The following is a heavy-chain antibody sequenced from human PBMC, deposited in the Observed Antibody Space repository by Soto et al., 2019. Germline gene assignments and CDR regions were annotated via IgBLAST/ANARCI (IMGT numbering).Heavy chain of an antibody. CDR2: IYHGDSDT. J-gene: IGHJ3*02. CDR3: ARPPSKTGDAFDI. V-gene: IGHV5-51*01. D-gene: IGHD7-27*01. CDR1: GYSFTSYW. Sequence: GESLKISCKGSGYSFTSYWIGWVRQMPGKGLEWMGIIYHGDSDTRYSPSFQGQVTISADKSISTAYLQWSSLKASDTAMYYCARPPSKTGDAFDIWGQGTMVTVSS.